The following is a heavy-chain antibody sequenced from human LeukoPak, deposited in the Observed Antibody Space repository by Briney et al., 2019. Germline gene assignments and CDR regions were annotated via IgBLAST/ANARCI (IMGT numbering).Heavy chain of an antibody. CDR2: ISSSSSYI. CDR1: GFTFGSYS. J-gene: IGHJ6*02. V-gene: IGHV3-21*01. Sequence: GGSLRLSCAASGFTFGSYSMNWVRQAPGRGLEWVSSISSSSSYIYYADSVKGRFTISRDNAKNSLYLQMNSLRAEDTAVYYCARDGGDSNYRFDYYYGMDVWGQGTTVTVSS. D-gene: IGHD4-11*01. CDR3: ARDGGDSNYRFDYYYGMDV.